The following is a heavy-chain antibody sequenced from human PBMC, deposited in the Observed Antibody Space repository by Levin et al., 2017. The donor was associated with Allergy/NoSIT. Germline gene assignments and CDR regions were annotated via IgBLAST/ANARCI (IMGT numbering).Heavy chain of an antibody. J-gene: IGHJ4*02. CDR1: GFTFSRHA. CDR3: ANLLGFCSSGTSCYDY. V-gene: IGHV3-23*01. CDR2: VSGSGDST. Sequence: GESLKISCTASGFTFSRHAMFWVRQAPGKGLEWVSGVSGSGDSTYYADSVKGRFTISRDNSKNTVYLQMNSLRAEDTAVYYCANLLGFCSSGTSCYDYWGQGTLVTVSS. D-gene: IGHD2-15*01.